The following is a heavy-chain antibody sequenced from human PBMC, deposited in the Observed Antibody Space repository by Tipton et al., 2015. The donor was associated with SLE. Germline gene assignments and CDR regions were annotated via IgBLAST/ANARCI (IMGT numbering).Heavy chain of an antibody. CDR1: GFTFSSYS. J-gene: IGHJ3*02. V-gene: IGHV3-21*01. Sequence: GSLRLSCAASGFTFSSYSMNWVRQASGKGLEWVSSISSSSSYIYYADSVKGRFTISRDNAKNSLYLQMNSLRAEDTAVYYCARDLRFLEWFSDGFDIWGQGTMVTVSS. CDR2: ISSSSSYI. CDR3: ARDLRFLEWFSDGFDI. D-gene: IGHD3-3*01.